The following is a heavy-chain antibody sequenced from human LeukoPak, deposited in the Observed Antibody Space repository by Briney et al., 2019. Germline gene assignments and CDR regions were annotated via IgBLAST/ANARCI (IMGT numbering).Heavy chain of an antibody. Sequence: PGRSLRLSCAASGFTFSSYSMNWVRQAPGKGLEWVSSISSSSSYIYYADSVKGRFTISRDNAKNSLYLQMNSLRAEDTAVYYCARAIFGVVISSSDPWGQGTLVTVSS. CDR3: ARAIFGVVISSSDP. V-gene: IGHV3-21*01. D-gene: IGHD3-3*01. CDR1: GFTFSSYS. CDR2: ISSSSSYI. J-gene: IGHJ5*02.